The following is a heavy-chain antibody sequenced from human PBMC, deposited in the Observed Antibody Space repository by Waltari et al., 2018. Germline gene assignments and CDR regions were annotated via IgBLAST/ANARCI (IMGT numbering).Heavy chain of an antibody. CDR1: GYSFTSYW. D-gene: IGHD3-3*01. J-gene: IGHJ4*02. CDR2: IYPGDSDT. Sequence: EVQLVQSGAEVKKPGESLKISCKGSGYSFTSYWIGWVRQMPGKGLEWMGIIYPGDSDTRYSPSFQGQVTISADKSISTAYLQWSSLKASDTAMYYCARRRYDFWSGYPTPLDYWGQGTLVTVSS. CDR3: ARRRYDFWSGYPTPLDY. V-gene: IGHV5-51*01.